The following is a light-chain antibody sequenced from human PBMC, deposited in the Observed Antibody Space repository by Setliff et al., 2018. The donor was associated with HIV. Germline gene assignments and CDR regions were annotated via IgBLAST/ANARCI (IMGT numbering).Light chain of an antibody. CDR1: SSDVGSYNL. V-gene: IGLV2-23*02. CDR3: CSYAGSSTVV. Sequence: QSALAQPASVSGSPGQSITISCTGTSSDVGSYNLVSWYQQHPGKAPKLMIYGVSKRPSGVSNRFSGSKSGNTASLTISGLQAVDEAAYYCCSYAGSSTVVFGGGTKVTVL. CDR2: GVS. J-gene: IGLJ2*01.